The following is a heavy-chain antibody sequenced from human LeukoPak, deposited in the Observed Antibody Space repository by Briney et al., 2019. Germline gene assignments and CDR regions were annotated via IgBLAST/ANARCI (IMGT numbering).Heavy chain of an antibody. D-gene: IGHD7-27*01. V-gene: IGHV1-2*02. J-gene: IGHJ4*02. CDR3: AREGLGIDY. Sequence: ASVKVSCKASGYTFTGYYMHWVRQAPGQGLEWMGWINPSSGGTNYAQKFQGRVTMTRDTSISTAYMELSRLRSDDTAVYYCAREGLGIDYWGQGTLVTVSS. CDR1: GYTFTGYY. CDR2: INPSSGGT.